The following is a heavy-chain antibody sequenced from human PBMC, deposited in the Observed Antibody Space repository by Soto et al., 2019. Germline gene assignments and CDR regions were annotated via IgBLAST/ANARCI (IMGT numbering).Heavy chain of an antibody. CDR3: ARDLGCSGGSCSYNWFDP. CDR1: GFTFSSYS. Sequence: EVQLVESGGGLVKPGGSLRLSCAASGFTFSSYSMNWVRQAPGKGLELVSSISSSSSYIYYADSVKGRFTISRDNAKNSLYLQMNSLRAEDTAVYYCARDLGCSGGSCSYNWFDPWGQGTLVTVSS. J-gene: IGHJ5*02. V-gene: IGHV3-21*01. CDR2: ISSSSSYI. D-gene: IGHD2-15*01.